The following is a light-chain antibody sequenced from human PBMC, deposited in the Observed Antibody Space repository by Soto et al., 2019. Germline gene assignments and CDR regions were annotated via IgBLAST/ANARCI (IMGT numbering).Light chain of an antibody. J-gene: IGLJ1*01. Sequence: QSVLTQPPSVSGAPGQRVSISCTGSTSNIGAPYDVHWYQHLPGAAPKLLIYGDNNRPSGVPDRFSGSKSGTSASLAITSLQAEDEADYYCQSYDISLHNDVFGTGTKLTVL. V-gene: IGLV1-40*01. CDR1: TSNIGAPYD. CDR3: QSYDISLHNDV. CDR2: GDN.